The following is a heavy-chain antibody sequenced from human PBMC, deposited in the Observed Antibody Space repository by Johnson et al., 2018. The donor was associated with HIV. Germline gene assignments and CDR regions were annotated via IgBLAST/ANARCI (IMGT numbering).Heavy chain of an antibody. CDR1: GFTFSSYD. J-gene: IGHJ3*02. CDR2: LKSRTDGETA. Sequence: VQLVESGGGLVQPGGSLRLSCAASGFTFSSYDMRWVRQAPGKGLEWVGRLKSRTDGETADYAAPVKVRFTISRDDSKDKLYLQMNSLKTEDTALYYCTTDVPGGPYYNAFDIWGQGTLVTVSS. V-gene: IGHV3-15*01. D-gene: IGHD1-26*01. CDR3: TTDVPGGPYYNAFDI.